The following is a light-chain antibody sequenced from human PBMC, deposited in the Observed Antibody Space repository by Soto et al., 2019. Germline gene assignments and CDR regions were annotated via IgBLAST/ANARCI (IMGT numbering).Light chain of an antibody. CDR1: QSVSSNY. CDR2: GAS. V-gene: IGKV3-20*01. Sequence: EIVMTQSPGTLSLSPGETATLSCSASQSVSSNYVAWFHQKPGQAPRLLIYGASSRATGVPDRFSASGSGTDFTLTISRLEPEDFAVYYCQQYGRSPFTCGPGTKVDI. J-gene: IGKJ3*01. CDR3: QQYGRSPFT.